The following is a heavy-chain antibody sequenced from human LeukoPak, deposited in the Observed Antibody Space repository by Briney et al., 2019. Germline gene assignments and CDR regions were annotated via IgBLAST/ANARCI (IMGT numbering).Heavy chain of an antibody. J-gene: IGHJ1*01. CDR2: INHSGST. V-gene: IGHV4-34*01. CDR3: ARPARRYSSGWAFQH. Sequence: SETLSLTCAVYGGSLSDYYWSWIRQPPGKGLEWIGEINHSGSTNYNPSLKSRVTISVDTSKNQFSLKLSSVTAADTAVYYCARPARRYSSGWAFQHWGQGTLVTVSS. D-gene: IGHD6-19*01. CDR1: GGSLSDYY.